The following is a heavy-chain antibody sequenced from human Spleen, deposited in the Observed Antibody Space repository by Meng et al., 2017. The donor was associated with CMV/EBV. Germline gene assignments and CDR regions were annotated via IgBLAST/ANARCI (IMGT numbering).Heavy chain of an antibody. J-gene: IGHJ5*02. V-gene: IGHV1-2*02. CDR3: AREGVEYCTITGCYVLGWFDP. Sequence: GESLKISCKGSGYSFTAFYIHWVRQAPGQGLEWMGWINPYSGDTNYVQKFQDRVTMTRDTSISTAYMELSSLRSDDTAVYYCAREGVEYCTITGCYVLGWFDPWGQGTLVTVSS. CDR1: GYSFTAFY. D-gene: IGHD2-2*01. CDR2: INPYSGDT.